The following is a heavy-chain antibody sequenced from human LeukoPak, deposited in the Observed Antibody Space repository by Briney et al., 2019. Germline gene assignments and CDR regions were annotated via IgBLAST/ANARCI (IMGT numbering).Heavy chain of an antibody. CDR2: IYPGDSDT. J-gene: IGHJ2*01. D-gene: IGHD1-7*01. V-gene: IGHV5-51*01. Sequence: GESLKISCKGSGYKFNAYWIAWVRQMPGKGLEWMGIIYPGDSDTRYSPSFQGQVTISADKSISTAYLQWSSLKASDTAMYYCARNWNYGDYWYFDLWGRGTLVTVSS. CDR3: ARNWNYGDYWYFDL. CDR1: GYKFNAYW.